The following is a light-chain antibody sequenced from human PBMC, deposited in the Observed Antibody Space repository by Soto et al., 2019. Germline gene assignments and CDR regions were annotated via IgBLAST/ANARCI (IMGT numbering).Light chain of an antibody. J-gene: IGKJ2*01. CDR2: GAS. V-gene: IGKV3-20*01. CDR3: QQYGSSPPYT. CDR1: QSVSSSY. Sequence: EIVLTQSPGTLSLSPGERATLSCRASQSVSSSYLAWYQQKPGQAPRLLIYGASSRATGIPDRFSGSGSGTDFTLTISSLEPEAFAVSYGQQYGSSPPYTFGQGTTLEIK.